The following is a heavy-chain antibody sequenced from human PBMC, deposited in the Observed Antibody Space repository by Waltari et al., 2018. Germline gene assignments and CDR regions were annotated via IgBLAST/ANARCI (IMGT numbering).Heavy chain of an antibody. CDR2: IYYSGST. D-gene: IGHD3-9*01. Sequence: QVQLQESGPGLVKPSETLSLTCTVSGGSISSYYWSWIRQPPGKGLEWIGYIYYSGSTNYNPSLKSRVTISVDTSKNQFSLKLSSVTAADTAVYYCARVESVWYDILTGSAAFDIWGQGTTVTVSS. J-gene: IGHJ3*02. CDR3: ARVESVWYDILTGSAAFDI. V-gene: IGHV4-59*01. CDR1: GGSISSYY.